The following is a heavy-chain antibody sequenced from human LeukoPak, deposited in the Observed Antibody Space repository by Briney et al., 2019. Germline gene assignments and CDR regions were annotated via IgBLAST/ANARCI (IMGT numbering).Heavy chain of an antibody. J-gene: IGHJ4*02. V-gene: IGHV4-59*01. CDR3: AKSGGDLLPPLLDY. CDR2: IYYSGST. CDR1: GGSLSSYY. D-gene: IGHD1-26*01. Sequence: PSETLSLTCTVSGGSLSSYYWSWIRQPPGKGLEWIGYIYYSGSTNYKPSLTSRVTISVETSKNQFSLKLRSVTAADTAMYYCAKSGGDLLPPLLDYWGQGTLVTVSS.